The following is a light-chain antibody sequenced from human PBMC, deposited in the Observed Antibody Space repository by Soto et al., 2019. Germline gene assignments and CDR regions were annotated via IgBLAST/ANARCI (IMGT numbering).Light chain of an antibody. CDR1: QSVSSSY. J-gene: IGKJ2*01. CDR3: QKYGSSTYT. CDR2: GAS. Sequence: EVVLTQSRGTLSFSPGERATLSCRASQSVSSSYLAWYQQKPGQAPRLLIYGASSRATGIPDRFSGSGSGTDFTLTISRLEPEDFAVYYCQKYGSSTYTFGQGTKLEIK. V-gene: IGKV3-20*01.